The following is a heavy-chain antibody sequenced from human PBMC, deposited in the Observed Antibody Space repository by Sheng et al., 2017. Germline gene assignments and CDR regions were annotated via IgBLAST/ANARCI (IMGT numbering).Heavy chain of an antibody. CDR2: ISSSSSYI. V-gene: IGHV3-21*01. J-gene: IGHJ4*02. Sequence: EVQLVESGGGLVKPGGSLRLSCAASGFTFSSYSMNWVRQAPGKGLEWVSSISSSSSYIYYADSVKGRFTISRDNAKNSLYLQMNSLRAEDTAVYYCARYINDYGDFTPDYWGQGTLVTVSS. CDR1: GFTFSSYS. CDR3: ARYINDYGDFTPDY. D-gene: IGHD4-17*01.